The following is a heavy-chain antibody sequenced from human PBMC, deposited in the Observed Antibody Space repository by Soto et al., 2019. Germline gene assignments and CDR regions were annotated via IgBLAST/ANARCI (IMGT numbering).Heavy chain of an antibody. D-gene: IGHD2-15*01. V-gene: IGHV3-23*01. Sequence: PGGSLRLSCAASGFTFSSYAMSWVRQAPGKGLEWVSAISGSGGSTYYADSVKGRFTISRDNSKNTLYLQMNSLRAEDTAVYYCAKDQHIVVVVAAPFDAFDIWGQGTMVTVSS. CDR2: ISGSGGST. CDR3: AKDQHIVVVVAAPFDAFDI. J-gene: IGHJ3*02. CDR1: GFTFSSYA.